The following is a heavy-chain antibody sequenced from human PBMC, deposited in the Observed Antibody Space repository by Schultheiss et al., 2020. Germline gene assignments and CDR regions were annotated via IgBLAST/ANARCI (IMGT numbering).Heavy chain of an antibody. V-gene: IGHV4-34*01. CDR1: GGSFSGYY. D-gene: IGHD2-2*02. CDR3: ARSHSIVPAAIKGSYYGMDL. Sequence: SETLSLTCAVYGGSFSGYYWNWIRQPPGKELEWIGEINHSGSTNYNPSLKSRVTISVDTSKNHFSLKLSSVTAADTAVYYCARSHSIVPAAIKGSYYGMDLWGQGTTVTVSS. CDR2: INHSGST. J-gene: IGHJ6*02.